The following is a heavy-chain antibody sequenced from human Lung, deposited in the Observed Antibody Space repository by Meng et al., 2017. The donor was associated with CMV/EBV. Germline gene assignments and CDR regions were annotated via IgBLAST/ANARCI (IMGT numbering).Heavy chain of an antibody. V-gene: IGHV4-59*08. CDR2: NYYSGST. D-gene: IGHD3-16*02. Sequence: QVQLPESGPGLVKPSETLSPTCAGSGGSISTYYWSWIRQPPGKGLEWIGNNYYSGSTNYNPSLASRVTISVDSSKNQFSLKLSSVTAADTAVYYCARHQNGGTYPLDYWGQGTLVTVSS. CDR1: GGSISTYY. CDR3: ARHQNGGTYPLDY. J-gene: IGHJ4*02.